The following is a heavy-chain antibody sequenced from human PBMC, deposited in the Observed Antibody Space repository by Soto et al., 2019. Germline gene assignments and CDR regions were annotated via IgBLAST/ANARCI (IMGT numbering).Heavy chain of an antibody. V-gene: IGHV3-11*01. Sequence: GGSLRLSCAASGFTFSDYYMSWIRQAPGKGLEWVSYISSSGSTIYYADSVKGRFTISRDNAKNSLYLQMNSLRAGDTAVYYCARDHSSSWYEGGEGAEVGPYYYGMDVWGKGTTVTVSS. CDR1: GFTFSDYY. CDR2: ISSSGSTI. J-gene: IGHJ6*04. CDR3: ARDHSSSWYEGGEGAEVGPYYYGMDV. D-gene: IGHD6-13*01.